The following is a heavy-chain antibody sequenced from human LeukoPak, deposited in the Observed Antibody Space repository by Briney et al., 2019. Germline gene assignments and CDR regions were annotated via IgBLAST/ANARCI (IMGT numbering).Heavy chain of an antibody. V-gene: IGHV4-31*03. J-gene: IGHJ4*02. CDR2: IYYSGST. CDR3: ARSDKSGYYFDY. D-gene: IGHD3-22*01. Sequence: SETLSLTCNVSGGSISSGGHYWSWIRQHPGKDLEWIGYIYYSGSTYYNPSLKSRATISVDTPKNQVSLKLSSVTAADTAVYHCARSDKSGYYFDYWGQGTLVTVSS. CDR1: GGSISSGGHY.